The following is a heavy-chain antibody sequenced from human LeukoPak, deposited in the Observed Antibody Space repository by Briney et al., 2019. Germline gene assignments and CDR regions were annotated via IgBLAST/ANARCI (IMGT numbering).Heavy chain of an antibody. J-gene: IGHJ4*02. CDR2: INPSGGST. V-gene: IGHV1-46*03. Sequence: ASVKVSCKASGYTFTSYYMHWVRQAPGRGLEWMGIINPSGGSTSYAQKFQGRVTMTRDTSTSTVYMELSSLRSEDTAVYYCASDITIFGVVNWGQGTLATVSS. CDR3: ASDITIFGVVN. CDR1: GYTFTSYY. D-gene: IGHD3-3*01.